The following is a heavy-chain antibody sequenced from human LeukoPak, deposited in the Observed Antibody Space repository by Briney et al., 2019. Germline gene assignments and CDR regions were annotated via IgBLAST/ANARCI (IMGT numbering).Heavy chain of an antibody. Sequence: EWVSAISGSGCSTYYADSVKGRFTISRDNSKNTLYLQMNSLRAEDTAVYYCAKSTTVTDLGDYWGQGTLVTVSS. J-gene: IGHJ4*02. V-gene: IGHV3-23*01. CDR3: AKSTTVTDLGDY. D-gene: IGHD4-17*01. CDR2: ISGSGCST.